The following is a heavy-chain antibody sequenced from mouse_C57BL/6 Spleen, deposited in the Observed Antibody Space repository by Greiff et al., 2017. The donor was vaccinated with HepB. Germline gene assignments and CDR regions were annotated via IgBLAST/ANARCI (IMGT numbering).Heavy chain of an antibody. CDR2: INTSNGGT. D-gene: IGHD1-1*01. CDR3: TKWGVITTDWYFDV. V-gene: IGHV1-53*01. Sequence: VQLLQSGTELVKPGASVKLSCTASGFTFTSYWMHWVRQRPGQGLEWIGNINTSNGGTNYNENFKGRATLTIDKSSSTAYMQLSSLKSEDSAVYYSTKWGVITTDWYFDVWGTGTTVTVSS. CDR1: GFTFTSYW. J-gene: IGHJ1*03.